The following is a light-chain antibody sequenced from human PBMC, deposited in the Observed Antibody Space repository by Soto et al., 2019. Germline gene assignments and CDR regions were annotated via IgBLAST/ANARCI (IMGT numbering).Light chain of an antibody. Sequence: DIQMTHSPASLSASVEDRVIITCRASQSISNHLNWYQQKPGKAPKLLIYAASSLQSGVPSRFSGSGSGTDFTLTISSLQPDDFATYYCQQYNSYWTFGQGTKVDIK. J-gene: IGKJ1*01. CDR1: QSISNH. V-gene: IGKV1-39*01. CDR2: AAS. CDR3: QQYNSYWT.